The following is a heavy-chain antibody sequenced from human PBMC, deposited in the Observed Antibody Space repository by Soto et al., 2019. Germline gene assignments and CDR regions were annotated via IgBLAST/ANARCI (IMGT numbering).Heavy chain of an antibody. J-gene: IGHJ6*01. Sequence: SVKVSCNSSGFTFTSSTVQWVRQARGQRLECIGWIVVGSGNTNYAQKFQERVTIPREMSTSKAYMELSRLSSEDTAVYYCAADDSSSSPEFYYYYYGMDVWGQGTTVTVSS. D-gene: IGHD6-6*01. CDR1: GFTFTSST. CDR3: AADDSSSSPEFYYYYYGMDV. CDR2: IVVGSGNT. V-gene: IGHV1-58*01.